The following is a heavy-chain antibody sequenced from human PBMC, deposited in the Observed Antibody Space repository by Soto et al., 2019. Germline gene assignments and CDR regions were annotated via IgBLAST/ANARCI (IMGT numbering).Heavy chain of an antibody. J-gene: IGHJ3*01. CDR1: NSSLGAFH. V-gene: IGHV4-34*12. CDR3: ARSHLSYDYVRQTWREVGDSFDV. Sequence: SETLSLTCAIYNSSLGAFHWTWIRQPPGKGLEWIGELIHGGSTNYNPSLKSRVTFSLDTSKSQFSLHVMSVTAADTAVYYCARSHLSYDYVRQTWREVGDSFDVRGRGTSVTVSS. CDR2: LIHGGST. D-gene: IGHD3-10*02.